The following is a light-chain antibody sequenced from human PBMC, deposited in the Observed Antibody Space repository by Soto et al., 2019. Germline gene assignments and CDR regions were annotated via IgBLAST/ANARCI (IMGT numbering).Light chain of an antibody. CDR3: QHYTPHFWT. V-gene: IGKV1-5*03. Sequence: DIQMTQYPSTLSGSVGDRVTITCRASQTISSWLAWYQQKPGKAPKLLIYKASTLKSGVPSRFSGSGSGTEFTLTISSLQPDDFATYYCQHYTPHFWTFGQGTKVDI. CDR1: QTISSW. CDR2: KAS. J-gene: IGKJ1*01.